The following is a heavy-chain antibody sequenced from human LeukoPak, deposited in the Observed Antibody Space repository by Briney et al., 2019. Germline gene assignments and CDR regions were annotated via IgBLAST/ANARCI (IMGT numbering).Heavy chain of an antibody. J-gene: IGHJ6*03. CDR3: ARDRQSIVGVRYYYYYMDV. CDR1: GDSISSRSYY. CDR2: ISYSGTT. D-gene: IGHD1-26*01. V-gene: IGHV4-39*07. Sequence: NSSETLSLTCTVSGDSISSRSYYWGWLRQPPGKGLEWIGSISYSGTTYYNPSLKSRVIISVDTSKNQFSLKLSSVTAADTAVYYCARDRQSIVGVRYYYYYMDVWGKGTTVTVSS.